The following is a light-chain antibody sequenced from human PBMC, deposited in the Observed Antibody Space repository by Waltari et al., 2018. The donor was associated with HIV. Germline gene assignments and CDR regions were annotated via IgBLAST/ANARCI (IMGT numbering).Light chain of an antibody. V-gene: IGLV2-11*01. CDR1: SSDVGCFNY. J-gene: IGLJ2*01. CDR3: SSYAGRNTMV. Sequence: QLALTQPRSVSGSPGQPVTISCTGTSSDVGCFNYVSWYQHYPSRLPKLLTSTVITRPSGVPDRFSGSKSGNTASLTISGLQAEDEADYYCSSYAGRNTMVFGGGTTLTVL. CDR2: TVI.